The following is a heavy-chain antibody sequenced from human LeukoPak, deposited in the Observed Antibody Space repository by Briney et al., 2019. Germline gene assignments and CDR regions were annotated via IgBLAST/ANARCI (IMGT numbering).Heavy chain of an antibody. CDR1: GGSISSYY. CDR3: ARGAKDIVVVVAAPYYFDY. D-gene: IGHD2-15*01. Sequence: SETLSLTCTVSGGSISSYYWSWIRQPPGKGLEWIGYIYYSGSINYNPSLKSRVIISVDKSKNQFSLKLTSVTAADTAVYYCARGAKDIVVVVAAPYYFDYWGQGTLVTVSS. V-gene: IGHV4-59*01. J-gene: IGHJ4*02. CDR2: IYYSGSI.